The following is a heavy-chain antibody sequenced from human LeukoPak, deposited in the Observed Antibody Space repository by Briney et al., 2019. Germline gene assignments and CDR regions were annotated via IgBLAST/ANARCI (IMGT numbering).Heavy chain of an antibody. V-gene: IGHV3-23*01. CDR2: ISGSGGST. Sequence: GGSLRLSCAPSGFTFSSYAMSWVRHAPGKGLEWVSAISGSGGSTYYADSVKGRFTISRDNSKNTLYLQMNSLRAEDTAVYYCAKDSPYYYDSSGYYQKWGQGTLVTVSS. CDR3: AKDSPYYYDSSGYYQK. CDR1: GFTFSSYA. J-gene: IGHJ4*02. D-gene: IGHD3-22*01.